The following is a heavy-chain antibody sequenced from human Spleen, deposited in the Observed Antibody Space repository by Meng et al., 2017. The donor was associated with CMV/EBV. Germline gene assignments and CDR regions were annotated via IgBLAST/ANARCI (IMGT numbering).Heavy chain of an antibody. CDR1: GFTFSSYS. CDR2: ITSRSSYI. Sequence: GGSLRLSCAASGFTFSSYSMNWVRQAPGKGLEWVSCITSRSSYIYYSDSVKGRFTISRDDANNSLYLQMNSLRAEDTAVYYCARDRIVVVPAATHQDYYGMDVWGQGTTVTVSS. CDR3: ARDRIVVVPAATHQDYYGMDV. D-gene: IGHD2-2*01. V-gene: IGHV3-21*01. J-gene: IGHJ6*02.